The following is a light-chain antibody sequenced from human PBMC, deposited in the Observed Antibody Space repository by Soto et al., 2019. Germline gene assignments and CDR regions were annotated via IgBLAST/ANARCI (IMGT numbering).Light chain of an antibody. CDR2: SQD. J-gene: IGLJ3*02. V-gene: IGLV1-47*02. CDR3: ASWEDSLTGWV. Sequence: QSVLTQPPSASGTPGQRVTISCSGSDSNIGSNHVYWYQQVPGTAPKFLIDSQDQRPSGVPDRFSGSKSGTSASLAISGLRSEDEADYYCASWEDSLTGWVFGGGDQAHRP. CDR1: DSNIGSNH.